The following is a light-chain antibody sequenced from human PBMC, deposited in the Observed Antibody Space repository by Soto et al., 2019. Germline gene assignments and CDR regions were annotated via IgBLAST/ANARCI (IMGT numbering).Light chain of an antibody. Sequence: VLTQSPGTLSLSPGERATLSCGASQSVRGRYLAWYQQKPGQAPRLLIYGASTRATGIPDRFLGSGSGTDFTLTISRLEPEDFAVYYCQQYGDSPSTFGQGTKVESK. J-gene: IGKJ1*01. V-gene: IGKV3-20*01. CDR2: GAS. CDR3: QQYGDSPST. CDR1: QSVRGRY.